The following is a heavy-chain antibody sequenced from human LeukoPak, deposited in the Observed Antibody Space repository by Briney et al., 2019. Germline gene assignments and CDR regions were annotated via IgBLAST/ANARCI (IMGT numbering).Heavy chain of an antibody. Sequence: ASETLSLTCTVSGGSISSSSYYGGWIRQPPGKGLEWIGSIYYSGTTYFNPSLKSRVTISIDTSKNQFSLKLTSVTAADTAVYYCARHYGDYVTWFDPWGQGTLVTVSS. V-gene: IGHV4-39*01. CDR3: ARHYGDYVTWFDP. D-gene: IGHD4-17*01. CDR2: IYYSGTT. CDR1: GGSISSSSYY. J-gene: IGHJ5*02.